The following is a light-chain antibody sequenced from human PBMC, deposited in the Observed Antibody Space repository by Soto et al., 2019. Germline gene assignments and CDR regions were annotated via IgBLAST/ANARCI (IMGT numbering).Light chain of an antibody. CDR1: QKIRNL. CDR2: DAS. CDR3: QQYYTYAT. V-gene: IGKV1-5*01. J-gene: IGKJ5*01. Sequence: ETQLTHSPSTLSATVGDSATITFRASQKIRNLLAWYQQKPGRAPKPLIFDASTLRTGVPSRFSGSGSGSEFNFTITGLQPDDFATYFCQQYYTYATFGHGARLAI.